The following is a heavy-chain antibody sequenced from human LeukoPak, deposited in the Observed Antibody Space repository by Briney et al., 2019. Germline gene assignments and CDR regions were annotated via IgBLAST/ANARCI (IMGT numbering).Heavy chain of an antibody. Sequence: GGSLRLSCAASGFTFSSYAMSWVRQAPGKGLEWVSVISGSGDTTHYADSVKGRFTISRDNSKSTLYLQMNSLRAEDTAVYYCAKGYCSSSTCYTPLDYWGQGTLVTVSS. J-gene: IGHJ4*02. CDR2: ISGSGDTT. V-gene: IGHV3-23*01. D-gene: IGHD2-2*02. CDR3: AKGYCSSSTCYTPLDY. CDR1: GFTFSSYA.